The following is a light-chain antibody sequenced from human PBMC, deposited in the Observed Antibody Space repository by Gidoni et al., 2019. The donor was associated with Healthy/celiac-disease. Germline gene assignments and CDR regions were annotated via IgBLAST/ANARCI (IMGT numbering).Light chain of an antibody. Sequence: QSVLTQPHSVSGAPGQRVTISCTGSSSNIGAGYDVHWYQQLPGTAPKLLIYGNSNRPSGVPYRFSGSKSGTSASLAITGFQAEDEADYYCQSYDSSLSGSVFGGGTKLTVL. CDR1: SSNIGAGYD. V-gene: IGLV1-40*01. CDR2: GNS. J-gene: IGLJ3*02. CDR3: QSYDSSLSGSV.